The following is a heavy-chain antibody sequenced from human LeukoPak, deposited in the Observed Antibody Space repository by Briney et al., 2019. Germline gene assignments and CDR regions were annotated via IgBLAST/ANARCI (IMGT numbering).Heavy chain of an antibody. J-gene: IGHJ4*02. CDR2: ISSDGSNK. Sequence: GRSLRLSCAASGFTFSSFAMHWVRQAPGKGLEWVAFISSDGSNKYYADSLKGRFTISRDNSKNTLYLQMNSLRAEDTAVYYCAKGDGSGSYSAFDYWGQGTLVTVSS. CDR3: AKGDGSGSYSAFDY. V-gene: IGHV3-30*04. CDR1: GFTFSSFA. D-gene: IGHD3-10*01.